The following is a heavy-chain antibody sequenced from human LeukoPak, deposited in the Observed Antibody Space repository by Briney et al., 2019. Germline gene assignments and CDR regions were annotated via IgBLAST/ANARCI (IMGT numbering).Heavy chain of an antibody. Sequence: SVKVSCKASGGTLSNYAISWVRQAPGQGLEWLGGIIPMFGTAKYAQKFQGRVTITTDESTTTAYIELISLRSEDTAVYYCVRRQALRGRHRAFDPWGQGTLVTVTS. CDR2: IIPMFGTA. V-gene: IGHV1-69*05. J-gene: IGHJ5*02. CDR3: VRRQALRGRHRAFDP. D-gene: IGHD6-25*01. CDR1: GGTLSNYA.